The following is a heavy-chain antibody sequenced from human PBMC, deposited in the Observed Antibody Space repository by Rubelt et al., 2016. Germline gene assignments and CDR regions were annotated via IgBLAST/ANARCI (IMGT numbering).Heavy chain of an antibody. CDR3: ARASTVTHVGYYYGMDV. CDR2: FIPIFGTA. Sequence: GGTFSNYGITWVRQAPGQGLEWMGDFIPIFGTAYYAQKFQGRVTITADESTSTAYMELSSLRSEDTAVYYCARASTVTHVGYYYGMDVWGQGTTVTVSS. D-gene: IGHD4-17*01. V-gene: IGHV1-69*01. CDR1: GGTFSNYG. J-gene: IGHJ6*02.